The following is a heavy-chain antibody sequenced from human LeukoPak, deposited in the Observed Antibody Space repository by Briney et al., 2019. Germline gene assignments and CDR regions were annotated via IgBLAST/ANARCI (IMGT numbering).Heavy chain of an antibody. CDR1: GYTFTGYY. J-gene: IGHJ3*02. CDR2: INPNSGGT. V-gene: IGHV1-2*02. D-gene: IGHD3-10*01. Sequence: ASVKVSCKASGYTFTGYYMHWVRQAPGQGLEWMGWINPNSGGTSYAQKFQGRVTMTRDTSISTAYMELSRLRSDDTAVYYCARGYYGSGSSDAFDIWGQGTMVTVSS. CDR3: ARGYYGSGSSDAFDI.